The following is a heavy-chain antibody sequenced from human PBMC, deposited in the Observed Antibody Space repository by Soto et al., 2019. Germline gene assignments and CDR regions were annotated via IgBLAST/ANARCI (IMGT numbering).Heavy chain of an antibody. J-gene: IGHJ4*02. D-gene: IGHD5-12*01. CDR3: AQFHGYEEFEY. CDR2: IYWNDDK. CDR1: GFSLSTSGVG. V-gene: IGHV2-5*01. Sequence: QITLKESGPTLVKPTQPLTLTCTFSGFSLSTSGVGVGWIRQPPGKALEWLAVIYWNDDKRYSPSLKSRLTINKGTSDNQVVLTMTNVDPVDTASYYCAQFHGYEEFEYWGQGTLVTVSS.